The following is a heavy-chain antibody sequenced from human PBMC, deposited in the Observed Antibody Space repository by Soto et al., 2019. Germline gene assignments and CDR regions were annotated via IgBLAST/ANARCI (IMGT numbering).Heavy chain of an antibody. J-gene: IGHJ5*02. CDR1: GGTFSSYA. Sequence: SVKVSCKASGGTFSSYAISWVRQAPGQGLEWMGGIIPIFGTANYAQKFQGRVTITADKSTSTAYMELGSLRSEDTAVYYCASSHIVVVTAIPDWFDPWGQGTLVTV. CDR2: IIPIFGTA. CDR3: ASSHIVVVTAIPDWFDP. D-gene: IGHD2-21*02. V-gene: IGHV1-69*06.